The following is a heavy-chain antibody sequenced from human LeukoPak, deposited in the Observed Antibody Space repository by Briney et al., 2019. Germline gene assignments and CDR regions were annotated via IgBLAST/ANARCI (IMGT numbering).Heavy chain of an antibody. CDR3: ARTYYYDSSGYYYPVWVDY. D-gene: IGHD3-22*01. CDR1: GGSSNDHS. CDR2: IYYSGST. J-gene: IGHJ4*02. V-gene: IGHV4-34*01. Sequence: SETLSLTCAVSGGSSNDHSWSWIRQSPHKGLEWIGSIYYSGSTYYNPSLKSRVTISVDTSKNQFSLKLSSVTAADTAVYYCARTYYYDSSGYYYPVWVDYWGQGTLVTVSS.